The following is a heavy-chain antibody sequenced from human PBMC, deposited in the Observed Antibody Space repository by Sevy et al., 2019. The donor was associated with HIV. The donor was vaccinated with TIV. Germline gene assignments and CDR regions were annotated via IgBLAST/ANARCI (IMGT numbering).Heavy chain of an antibody. Sequence: KVSCKASGFTFTSSAMQWVRQARGQRLEWIGWIVVGSGNTNYAQKFQERVTITRDMSTSTAYMELSSLRSEDTAVYYCAADLESYSSGYYPLYFQHWGQGTLVTVSS. CDR2: IVVGSGNT. D-gene: IGHD3-22*01. CDR1: GFTFTSSA. CDR3: AADLESYSSGYYPLYFQH. J-gene: IGHJ1*01. V-gene: IGHV1-58*02.